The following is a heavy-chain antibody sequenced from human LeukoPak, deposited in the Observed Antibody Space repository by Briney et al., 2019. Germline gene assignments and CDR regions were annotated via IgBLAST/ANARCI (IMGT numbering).Heavy chain of an antibody. CDR3: AKDSLRIAAAVYYFDY. D-gene: IGHD6-13*01. CDR1: GFTFSSYG. Sequence: GGSLRLSCAASGFTFSSYGMHWVRQAPGKGLEWVGVIWYDGSNKYYADSVKGRFTISRDNSKNTLYLQMNSLRAEDTAVHYCAKDSLRIAAAVYYFDYWGQGTLVTVSS. CDR2: IWYDGSNK. J-gene: IGHJ4*02. V-gene: IGHV3-33*06.